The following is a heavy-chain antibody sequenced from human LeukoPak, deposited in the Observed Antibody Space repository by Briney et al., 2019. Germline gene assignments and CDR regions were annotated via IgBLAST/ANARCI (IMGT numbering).Heavy chain of an antibody. J-gene: IGHJ5*02. D-gene: IGHD2-2*01. V-gene: IGHV4-39*07. CDR3: ARFPVVPAAP. CDR1: GGSISSSSYY. CDR2: IYYSGST. Sequence: SETLSLTCTVSGGSISSSSYYWGWIRQPPGKGLEWIGSIYYSGSTNYNPSLKSRVTISVDTSKNQFSLKLSSVTAADTAVYYCARFPVVPAAPWGQGTLVTVSS.